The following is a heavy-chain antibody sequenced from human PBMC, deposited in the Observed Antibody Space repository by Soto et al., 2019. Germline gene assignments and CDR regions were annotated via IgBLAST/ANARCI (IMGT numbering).Heavy chain of an antibody. CDR2: IGTAGDT. J-gene: IGHJ4*02. V-gene: IGHV3-13*01. Sequence: GGSLRLSCAASGFTFSSYDMHWVRQATGKGLEWVSAIGTAGDTYYPGSVKGRFTISRENAKNSLYLQMNSLRAGDTAVYYCARDLGAGELDYWGQGTLVTVSS. D-gene: IGHD3-16*01. CDR3: ARDLGAGELDY. CDR1: GFTFSSYD.